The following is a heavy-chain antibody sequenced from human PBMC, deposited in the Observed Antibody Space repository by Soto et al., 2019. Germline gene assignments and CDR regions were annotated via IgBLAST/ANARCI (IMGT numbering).Heavy chain of an antibody. D-gene: IGHD5-18*01. J-gene: IGHJ4*02. V-gene: IGHV3-30-3*01. CDR2: ISYDGSNK. Sequence: QVQLVESGGGVVQPGRSLRLSCAASGFTFSSYAMHWVRQAPGKGLEWVAVISYDGSNKYYADSVKGRFTISRDNSKNTLYLQMNSLRAEDTAVYYCAREEVDTAMVTHFDYWGQGTLVTVSS. CDR3: AREEVDTAMVTHFDY. CDR1: GFTFSSYA.